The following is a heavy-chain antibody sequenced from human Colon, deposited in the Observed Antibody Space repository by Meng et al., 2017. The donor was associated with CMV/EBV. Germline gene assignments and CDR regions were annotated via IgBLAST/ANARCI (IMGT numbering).Heavy chain of an antibody. D-gene: IGHD6-13*01. CDR2: IYSGGSST. CDR3: ATMSPGTSGCFDH. CDR1: GFTFSSYA. V-gene: IGHV3-23*03. Sequence: GGSLRLSCAASGFTFSSYAMSWVRQAPGKGLEWVSVIYSGGSSTYYADSVKGRFTISRDTSKNTLHLLMNILRADDTAVYYCATMSPGTSGCFDHWGQGTLVTVSS. J-gene: IGHJ4*02.